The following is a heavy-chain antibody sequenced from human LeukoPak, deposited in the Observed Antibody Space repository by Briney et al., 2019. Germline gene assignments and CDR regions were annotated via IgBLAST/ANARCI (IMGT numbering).Heavy chain of an antibody. CDR2: ISGSGGST. CDR3: AKDTVGSYQLPEYYFDY. V-gene: IGHV3-23*01. D-gene: IGHD2-2*01. CDR1: GFTFSSYA. Sequence: PGGSLRLSCAASGFTFSSYAMGWVRQAPGKGLEWVSAISGSGGSTYYADSVKGRFTISRDNSKNTLYLQMNSLRAEDTAVYYCAKDTVGSYQLPEYYFDYWGQGTLVTVSS. J-gene: IGHJ4*02.